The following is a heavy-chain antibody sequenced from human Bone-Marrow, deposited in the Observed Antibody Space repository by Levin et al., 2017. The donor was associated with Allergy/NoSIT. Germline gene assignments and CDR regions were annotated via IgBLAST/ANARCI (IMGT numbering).Heavy chain of an antibody. Sequence: GESLKISCKTSGYSFTSYWIGWVRQMPGKGLEWLGIIYPGDSETKYSPSFQGRVTTSADRSITTAYLRFYSLKASDTAMYFCARSRGWFGELSADFWGQGTLVTVSS. V-gene: IGHV5-51*01. J-gene: IGHJ4*02. D-gene: IGHD3-10*01. CDR3: ARSRGWFGELSADF. CDR2: IYPGDSET. CDR1: GYSFTSYW.